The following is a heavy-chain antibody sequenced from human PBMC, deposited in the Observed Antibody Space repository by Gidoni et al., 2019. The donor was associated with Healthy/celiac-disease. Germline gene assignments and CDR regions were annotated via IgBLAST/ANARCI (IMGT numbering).Heavy chain of an antibody. V-gene: IGHV1-2*02. CDR2: INPNSGGT. Sequence: QVQLVQSGAEVKKPGASVKVSCKASGYTFTGYYMHWVRQAPGQGLEWMGWINPNSGGTNYAQKFKGRVTMTRDTSISTAYMELSRLRSDDTAVYYCAGSSWPYYYYYGMDVWGQGTTVTVSS. D-gene: IGHD6-13*01. J-gene: IGHJ6*02. CDR1: GYTFTGYY. CDR3: AGSSWPYYYYYGMDV.